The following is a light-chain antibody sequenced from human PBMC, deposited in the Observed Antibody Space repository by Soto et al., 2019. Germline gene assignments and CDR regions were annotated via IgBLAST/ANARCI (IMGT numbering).Light chain of an antibody. CDR1: SSDVGGYNY. CDR3: SSYAGRNNLYV. Sequence: QSALTQPPSASGSPGQSVTISCTGTSSDVGGYNYVSWYQQYLGKAPKIIIYEVTKRPSGVPDRFSGSKSGNTASLSVSGLQAEDEADYYCSSYAGRNNLYVFGTGTQVTVL. J-gene: IGLJ1*01. V-gene: IGLV2-8*01. CDR2: EVT.